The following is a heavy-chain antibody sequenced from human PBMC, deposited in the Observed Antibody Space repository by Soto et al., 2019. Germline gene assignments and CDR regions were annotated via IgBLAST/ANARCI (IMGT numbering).Heavy chain of an antibody. CDR2: VYYRGRS. V-gene: IGHV4-39*07. J-gene: IGHJ6*02. D-gene: IGHD3-10*01. Sequence: SETLSLTCTVSGGSVSNSNYYWGWIRQSPGKGLEWIGSVYYRGRSYSKSSVKSRITISVDTSKNQFSLKLSSVTAADTAVYYCARCPMVRGVNGMDVWGQGTTVTVSS. CDR1: GGSVSNSNYY. CDR3: ARCPMVRGVNGMDV.